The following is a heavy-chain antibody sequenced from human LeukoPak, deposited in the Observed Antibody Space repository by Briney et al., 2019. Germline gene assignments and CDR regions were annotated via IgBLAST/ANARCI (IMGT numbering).Heavy chain of an antibody. Sequence: GGSLRLSSAASVFIFTDFGMTWVRQGPAKGLEWVAFIKGDETEKHYVDSLKGRFTISRDNAENSLSLQMNSLTVEDTAVYFCARGRFFYGWGIDVWGQGTTVIVSS. V-gene: IGHV3-7*01. D-gene: IGHD3-10*01. CDR1: VFIFTDFG. CDR3: ARGRFFYGWGIDV. CDR2: IKGDETEK. J-gene: IGHJ6*02.